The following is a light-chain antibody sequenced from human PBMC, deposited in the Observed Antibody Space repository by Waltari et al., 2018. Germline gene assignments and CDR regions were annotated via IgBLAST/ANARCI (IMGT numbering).Light chain of an antibody. J-gene: IGLJ1*01. CDR1: DSDFGDYPY. CDR2: DVS. Sequence: QSALTQPRSVSGSPGQPVTISCTGTDSDFGDYPYVSWHQQRPGKVPTLILYDVSQRPSGVPDRFSGSKSGNTASLTISGLQPEDEADYYCCSYIGRFGTGTKVSVL. CDR3: CSYIGR. V-gene: IGLV2-11*01.